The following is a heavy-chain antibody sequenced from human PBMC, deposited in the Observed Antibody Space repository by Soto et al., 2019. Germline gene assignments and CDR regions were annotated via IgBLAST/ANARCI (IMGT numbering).Heavy chain of an antibody. D-gene: IGHD2-2*01. Sequence: SETLCLTCAVYGGSFSGYYWSWIRQPPGKGLEWIGEINHSGSTNYNPSLKSRVTISVDTSKNQFSLKLSSVTAADTAVYYCAREKCIVPAAPKKRFNYYMDVWGKGTTVTVSS. CDR1: GGSFSGYY. CDR2: INHSGST. CDR3: AREKCIVPAAPKKRFNYYMDV. J-gene: IGHJ6*03. V-gene: IGHV4-34*01.